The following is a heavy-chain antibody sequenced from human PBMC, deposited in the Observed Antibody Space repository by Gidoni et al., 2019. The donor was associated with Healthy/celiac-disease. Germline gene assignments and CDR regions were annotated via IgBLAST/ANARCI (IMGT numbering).Heavy chain of an antibody. V-gene: IGHV4-34*01. CDR1: GGSFSGSY. J-gene: IGHJ6*02. CDR3: ARESYSNYFTYYYGMDV. CDR2: INHSGST. Sequence: QVQLQQWGAGLLKPSETLSLTCAVYGGSFSGSYLSWIRQPPGKGLEWIGEINHSGSTNYNPSLKSRVTISVDTSKNQFSLKLSSVTAADTAVYYCARESYSNYFTYYYGMDVWGQGTTVTVSS. D-gene: IGHD4-4*01.